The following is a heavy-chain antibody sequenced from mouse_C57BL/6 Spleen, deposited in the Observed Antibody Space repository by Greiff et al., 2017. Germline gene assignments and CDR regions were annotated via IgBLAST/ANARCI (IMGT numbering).Heavy chain of an antibody. CDR3: TRGAYYVLFDY. Sequence: VKLQESGAELVRPGASVTLSCKASGYTFTDYEMHWVKQTPVHGLEWIGAIDPETGGTAYNQKFKGKAILTADKSSSTAYMELRSLTSEDSAVYYCTRGAYYVLFDYWGQGTTLTVSS. CDR1: GYTFTDYE. D-gene: IGHD1-1*01. V-gene: IGHV1-15*01. J-gene: IGHJ2*01. CDR2: IDPETGGT.